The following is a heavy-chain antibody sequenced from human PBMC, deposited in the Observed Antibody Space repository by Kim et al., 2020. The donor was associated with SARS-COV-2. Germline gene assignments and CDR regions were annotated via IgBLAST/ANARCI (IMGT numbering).Heavy chain of an antibody. D-gene: IGHD4-17*01. Sequence: GGSLRLSCAASGFTFSRYEMNWVRQAPGKGLEWVSYIDLRGTTIYYADSVKGRFTISRDNAKNSLYLQMNSLRAEDTAIYYCARDDYGGNPFVDALDIWGQGTMVPVSS. CDR1: GFTFSRYE. CDR2: IDLRGTTI. CDR3: ARDDYGGNPFVDALDI. J-gene: IGHJ3*02. V-gene: IGHV3-48*03.